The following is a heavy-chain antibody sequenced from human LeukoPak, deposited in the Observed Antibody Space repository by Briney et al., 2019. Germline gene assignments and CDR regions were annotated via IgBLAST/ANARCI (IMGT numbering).Heavy chain of an antibody. Sequence: PSQTLSLACTVSGGSISSGDYYWSWIRQPPGKGLEWIGYIYYSGSTYYNPSLKSRVTISVDTSKNQFSLKLSSVTAADTAVYYCARVFIAPGRRDFDYWGQGTLVTVSS. CDR2: IYYSGST. J-gene: IGHJ4*02. D-gene: IGHD6-13*01. CDR3: ARVFIAPGRRDFDY. CDR1: GGSISSGDYY. V-gene: IGHV4-30-4*08.